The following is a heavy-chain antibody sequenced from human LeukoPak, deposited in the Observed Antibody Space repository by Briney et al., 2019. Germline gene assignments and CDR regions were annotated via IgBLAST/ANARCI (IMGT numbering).Heavy chain of an antibody. Sequence: AASLTLSCAASGFTFSNYAMSWVRKAPGQGLEWVSAITGSGGNSYYADSVKGRFTISRDNSKNTVFLQMNSLRAEDTAVYYCAKWGDYDVLTGYYVSDYWGQGTLVTVSS. D-gene: IGHD3-9*01. CDR2: ITGSGGNS. CDR3: AKWGDYDVLTGYYVSDY. V-gene: IGHV3-23*01. CDR1: GFTFSNYA. J-gene: IGHJ4*02.